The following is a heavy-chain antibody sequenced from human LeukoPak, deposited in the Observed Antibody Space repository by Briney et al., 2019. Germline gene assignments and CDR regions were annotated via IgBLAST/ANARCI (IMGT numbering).Heavy chain of an antibody. V-gene: IGHV3-30*02. Sequence: PGGSLRLSCAASGFTFSNYGMHWVRQAPGKGLEWVAFIRYDGSNKYYADSVKGRFTISRDNSKNTLYLQMNSLRAEDTAVYYCTSGDYYDSSGYPDWGQGTLVTVSS. CDR2: IRYDGSNK. J-gene: IGHJ4*02. D-gene: IGHD3-22*01. CDR3: TSGDYYDSSGYPD. CDR1: GFTFSNYG.